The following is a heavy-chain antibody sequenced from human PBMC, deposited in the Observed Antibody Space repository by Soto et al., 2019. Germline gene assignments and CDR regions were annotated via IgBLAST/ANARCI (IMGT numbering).Heavy chain of an antibody. CDR1: GFTFSNYA. V-gene: IGHV3-23*01. J-gene: IGHJ5*02. Sequence: GGSLRLSCAASGFTFSNYAMSWVRQAPRKGLEWVSTISGSGGSTYYADSVKGRFTISRDNSKNTLFLQMNSLRAEDTALYYCAKTNSYDFWSGSNWFDPWGQGTLVTVSS. CDR2: ISGSGGST. D-gene: IGHD3-3*01. CDR3: AKTNSYDFWSGSNWFDP.